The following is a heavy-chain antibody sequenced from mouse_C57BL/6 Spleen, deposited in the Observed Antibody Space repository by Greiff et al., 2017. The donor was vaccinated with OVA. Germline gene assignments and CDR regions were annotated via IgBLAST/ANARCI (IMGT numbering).Heavy chain of an antibody. Sequence: LVESGAGLVKPGGSLKLSCAASGFTFSSYAMSWVRQTPEKRLEWVAYISSGGDYIYYADTVKGRFTISRDNARNTLYLQMSSLKSEDTAMYYCTRDRETDYACPFAYWGQGTLVTVSA. D-gene: IGHD2-4*01. CDR3: TRDRETDYACPFAY. CDR2: ISSGGDYI. CDR1: GFTFSSYA. V-gene: IGHV5-9-1*02. J-gene: IGHJ3*01.